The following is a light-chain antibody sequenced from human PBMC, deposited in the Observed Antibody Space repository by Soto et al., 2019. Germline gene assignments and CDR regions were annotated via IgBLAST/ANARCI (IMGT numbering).Light chain of an antibody. CDR1: SSDVGSYSL. CDR2: EGS. J-gene: IGLJ2*01. V-gene: IGLV2-23*01. CDR3: CSYTSSTVI. Sequence: QSALTQPASVSGSPGQSITVSCTGTSSDVGSYSLVSWYHQNPGKAPKLVIYEGSKRPSGVSNRLSGSKSGNTASLTISGLQPEDEGDYYCCSYTSSTVIFGGGTQLTVL.